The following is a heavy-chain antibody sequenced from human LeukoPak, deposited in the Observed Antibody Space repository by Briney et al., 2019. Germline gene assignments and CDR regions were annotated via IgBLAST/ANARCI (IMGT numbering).Heavy chain of an antibody. CDR1: GITFGNNW. CDR2: INSDGGGA. V-gene: IGHV3-74*01. Sequence: PGGSLRLSCAASGITFGNNWMHWVRQGPGKGLVGISRINSDGGGAIYADSVKGRFTASRDNAKNTLYLQMNSLRAEDTVVYYCERDLPHKWFDTWGQGSLVTVSS. CDR3: ERDLPHKWFDT. J-gene: IGHJ5*02.